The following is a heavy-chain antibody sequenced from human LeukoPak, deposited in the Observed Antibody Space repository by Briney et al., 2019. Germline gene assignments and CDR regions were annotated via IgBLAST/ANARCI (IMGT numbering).Heavy chain of an antibody. V-gene: IGHV3-23*01. J-gene: IGHJ4*02. Sequence: QAGGSLRLSCAASGFTFSSYAMSWVRQAPGKGLEWVSAISGSGGNTYYADSVKGRFTISRDNSKNTLYLQMNSLRAEDTAVYYCAKAPIYYGSGSYQGHPPPLSFGDYWGQGTLVTVSS. D-gene: IGHD3-10*01. CDR2: ISGSGGNT. CDR3: AKAPIYYGSGSYQGHPPPLSFGDY. CDR1: GFTFSSYA.